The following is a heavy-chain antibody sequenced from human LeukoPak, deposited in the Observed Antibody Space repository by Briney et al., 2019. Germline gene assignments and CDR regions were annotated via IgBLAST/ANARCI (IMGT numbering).Heavy chain of an antibody. D-gene: IGHD2-8*01. CDR1: GFTFSSYS. J-gene: IGHJ6*03. V-gene: IGHV3-21*01. CDR3: ARDVLMVYARGYYYYYYMDV. CDR2: IRSNRSYI. Sequence: GGSLRLSCAASGFTFSSYSMNWVRQAPGKGLEWVAAIRSNRSYIYYADSVKGRFTISRDNAKNSLYLQMHSLRAEDTAVYYCARDVLMVYARGYYYYYYMDVWGKGDTVTGSS.